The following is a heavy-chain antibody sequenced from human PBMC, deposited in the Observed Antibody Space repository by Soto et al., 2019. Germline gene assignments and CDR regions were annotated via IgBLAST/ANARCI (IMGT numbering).Heavy chain of an antibody. CDR3: ARWAFDYGDYFDY. CDR1: GFTFSSYS. J-gene: IGHJ4*02. D-gene: IGHD4-17*01. Sequence: GGSLRLSCAASGFTFSSYSMNWVRQAPGKGLEWVSSISSSSSYIYYADSVKGRFTISRDNAKNSLYLQMNSLRAEDTAVYYCARWAFDYGDYFDYWGQGTLVTVSS. CDR2: ISSSSSYI. V-gene: IGHV3-21*01.